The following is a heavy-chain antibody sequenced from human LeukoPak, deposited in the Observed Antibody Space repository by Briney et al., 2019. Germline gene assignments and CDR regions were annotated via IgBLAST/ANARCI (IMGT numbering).Heavy chain of an antibody. J-gene: IGHJ3*02. Sequence: ASVKVSCKASGGTFSSYAISWVRQAPGQGLEWMGGIIPIFGTANYAQKFQGRVTITADKSTSTAYMELSSLRSEDTAVYYCARDGTPYYYDSSGSDAFDIWGQGTMVTVSS. D-gene: IGHD3-22*01. V-gene: IGHV1-69*06. CDR3: ARDGTPYYYDSSGSDAFDI. CDR1: GGTFSSYA. CDR2: IIPIFGTA.